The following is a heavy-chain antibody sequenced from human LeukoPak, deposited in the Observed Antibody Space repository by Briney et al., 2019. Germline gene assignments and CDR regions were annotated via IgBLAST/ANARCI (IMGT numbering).Heavy chain of an antibody. Sequence: ASVKVSCKASRYTFTGYYIHWVRQAPGQGLEWMGRINCNGGGTSYAQKFQGRVTMTRDTSISTAYMELDRLTSDDTAVYYCARDYGPYPGCSWFDPWGQGTLVTVSS. CDR3: ARDYGPYPGCSWFDP. J-gene: IGHJ5*02. D-gene: IGHD2-21*01. CDR1: RYTFTGYY. CDR2: INCNGGGT. V-gene: IGHV1-2*06.